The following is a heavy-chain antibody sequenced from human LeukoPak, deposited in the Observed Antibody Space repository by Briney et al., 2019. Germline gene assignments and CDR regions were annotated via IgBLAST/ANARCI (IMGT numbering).Heavy chain of an antibody. Sequence: GGSLRLSCAASGFIFGSYRMNWVRQAPGKGLEWVSSISSSSDYVDYADSVKGRFTISRDNAKNSLYLQMNSLRAEDTAVYYCARDLVVVPPAPSSPGHKDYWGQGTLVTVSS. CDR2: ISSSSDYV. D-gene: IGHD2-2*01. V-gene: IGHV3-21*04. CDR3: ARDLVVVPPAPSSPGHKDY. CDR1: GFIFGSYR. J-gene: IGHJ4*02.